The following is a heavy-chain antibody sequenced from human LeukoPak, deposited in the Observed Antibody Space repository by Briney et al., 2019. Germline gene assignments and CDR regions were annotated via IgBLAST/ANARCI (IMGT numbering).Heavy chain of an antibody. D-gene: IGHD2-15*01. Sequence: SETLSLTCAVSGGSISSGGYSWSWIRQPPGKGLEWIGYIYQSGSTYYNPSLKSRVTISVDRSKNQFSLKLSSVTAADTAVYYCARASDGDCSGGSCFLDYWGQGTLVTVSS. CDR1: GGSISSGGYS. CDR2: IYQSGST. CDR3: ARASDGDCSGGSCFLDY. V-gene: IGHV4-30-2*01. J-gene: IGHJ4*02.